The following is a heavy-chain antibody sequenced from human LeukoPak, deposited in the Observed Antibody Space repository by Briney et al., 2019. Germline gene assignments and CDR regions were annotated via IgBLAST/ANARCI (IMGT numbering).Heavy chain of an antibody. CDR3: AELGITMIGGV. Sequence: SGGSLRLSCAASGFTFSSYEMNWARQAPGKGLKWVSYISSSGSTIYYADSVKGRFTISRDNAKNSLYLQMNSLRAEDTAVYYCAELGITMIGGVWGKGTTVTISS. CDR2: ISSSGSTI. V-gene: IGHV3-48*03. J-gene: IGHJ6*04. D-gene: IGHD3-10*02. CDR1: GFTFSSYE.